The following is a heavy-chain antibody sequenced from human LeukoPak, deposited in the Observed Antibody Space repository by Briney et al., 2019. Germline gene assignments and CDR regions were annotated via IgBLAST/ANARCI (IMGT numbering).Heavy chain of an antibody. J-gene: IGHJ3*02. CDR3: ARHPRRRAAAVGTNDAFDI. D-gene: IGHD6-13*01. CDR2: IYDSGST. CDR1: GGSISSSSYY. V-gene: IGHV4-39*01. Sequence: SETLSLTCTVSGGSISSSSYYWGWIRQPPGKGLEWIGSIYDSGSTYYNPSLKSRVTISADTSKNHFSLKLSSVTAADTAVYYCARHPRRRAAAVGTNDAFDIWGQGTMVTVSS.